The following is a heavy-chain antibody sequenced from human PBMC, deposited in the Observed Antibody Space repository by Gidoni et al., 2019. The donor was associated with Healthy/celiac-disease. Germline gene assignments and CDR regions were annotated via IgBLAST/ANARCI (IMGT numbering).Heavy chain of an antibody. Sequence: QVQLQESCPGLVKPSQTLSLTCTFSGGSISSGGYYWSWIRQHPGKGLEWIGYIYYSGSTYYNPSLKSRVTISVDTSKNQFSLKLSSVTAADTAVYYCAREIYYYDSSGYHYYFDYWGQGTLVTVSS. V-gene: IGHV4-31*03. D-gene: IGHD3-22*01. J-gene: IGHJ4*02. CDR1: GGSISSGGYY. CDR2: IYYSGST. CDR3: AREIYYYDSSGYHYYFDY.